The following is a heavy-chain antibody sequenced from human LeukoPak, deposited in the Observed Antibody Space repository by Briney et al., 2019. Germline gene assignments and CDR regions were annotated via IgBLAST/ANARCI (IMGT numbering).Heavy chain of an antibody. J-gene: IGHJ4*02. CDR3: ARGVSADY. CDR2: INHSGST. Sequence: NASETLSLTCAVYGGSFSGYYWSWIRLPPGKGLEWIGEINHSGSTNYNPSLKSRVTISVDTSKNQFSLKLSSVTAADTAVYYCARGVSADYWGQGTLVTVSS. V-gene: IGHV4-34*01. CDR1: GGSFSGYY.